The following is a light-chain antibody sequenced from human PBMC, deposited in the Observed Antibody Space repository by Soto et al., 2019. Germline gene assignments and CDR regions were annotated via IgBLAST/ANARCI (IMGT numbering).Light chain of an antibody. CDR3: SSYAGSNNFQV. Sequence: QSALTQPPPASGSPGQSVTISCTGTSSDVGGYNYVSWYQQHPGKAPKLMIYEVSKRPSGVPDRFSGSKSGNTASLTVSGLQAEDEADYYCSSYAGSNNFQVFGGGTQLTVL. CDR2: EVS. CDR1: SSDVGGYNY. V-gene: IGLV2-8*01. J-gene: IGLJ2*01.